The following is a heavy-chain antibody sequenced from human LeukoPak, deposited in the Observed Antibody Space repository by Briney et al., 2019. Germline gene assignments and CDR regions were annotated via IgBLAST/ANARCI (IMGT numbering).Heavy chain of an antibody. J-gene: IGHJ4*02. D-gene: IGHD3-10*01. CDR1: GFTFSSYA. CDR3: AKDVLWFGEDSGHYFDY. Sequence: GGSLRLSCAASGFTFSSYAMSWVRQAPGKGLEWVSAISGSGGSTYYTDSVKGRFTISRDNSKNTLYLQMNSLRAEDTAVYYCAKDVLWFGEDSGHYFDYWGQGTLVTVSS. CDR2: ISGSGGST. V-gene: IGHV3-23*01.